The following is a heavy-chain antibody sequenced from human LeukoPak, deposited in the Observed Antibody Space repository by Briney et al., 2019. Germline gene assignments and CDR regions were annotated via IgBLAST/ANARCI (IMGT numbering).Heavy chain of an antibody. CDR1: GFTFSNYN. V-gene: IGHV3-48*02. D-gene: IGHD2-2*01. J-gene: IGHJ5*02. CDR3: ARADVVPFAPSQKNWFDP. Sequence: PGGSLRLSCAASGFTFSNYNMNWVRQAPGKGLEWVSYISSSSSSEYYTDSVKGRFTISRDNANNSLYLQMNSLRDEDTAVYYCARADVVPFAPSQKNWFDPWGQGTLVTVSS. CDR2: ISSSSSSE.